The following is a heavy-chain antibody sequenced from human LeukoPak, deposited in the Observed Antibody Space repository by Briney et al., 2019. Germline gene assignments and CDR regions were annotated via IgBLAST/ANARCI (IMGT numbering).Heavy chain of an antibody. CDR3: ARRRPNYYDSSGYSYYYYYGMDV. J-gene: IGHJ6*02. D-gene: IGHD3-22*01. CDR2: IYYSGST. CDR1: GGSISSSGYY. V-gene: IGHV4-39*01. Sequence: SETLSLTCTVSGGSISSSGYYWGWIRQPPGKGLEWIGSIYYSGSTYYNPSLKSRVTISVDTSKNQFSLKLSSVTAADTAVYYCARRRPNYYDSSGYSYYYYYGMDVWGQGTTVTVSS.